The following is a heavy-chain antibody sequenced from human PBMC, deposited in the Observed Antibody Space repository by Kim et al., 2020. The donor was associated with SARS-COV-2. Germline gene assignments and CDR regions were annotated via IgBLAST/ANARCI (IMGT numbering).Heavy chain of an antibody. Sequence: SETLSLTCAVYGGSFSGYYWSWIRQPPGKGLEWIGEINHSGSTNYNPSLKSRVTISVDTSKNQFSPKLSSVTAADTAVYYCARGLRVPDYWGQGTLVTVSS. J-gene: IGHJ4*02. CDR1: GGSFSGYY. CDR2: INHSGST. V-gene: IGHV4-34*01. CDR3: ARGLRVPDY. D-gene: IGHD1-1*01.